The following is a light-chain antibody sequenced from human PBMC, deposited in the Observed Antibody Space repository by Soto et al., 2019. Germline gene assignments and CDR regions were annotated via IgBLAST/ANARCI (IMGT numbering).Light chain of an antibody. Sequence: EVVLTQFPGTLSLSPGERATLSCRASQSISGSYLTWYQQKPGQAPRPLIYGTSSRASGIPDRFSGSGSGTDFTLTISRLEFVVLGVDYYQHYDTSPSPFG. V-gene: IGKV3-20*01. CDR2: GTS. CDR1: QSISGSY. CDR3: QHYDTSPSP. J-gene: IGKJ1*01.